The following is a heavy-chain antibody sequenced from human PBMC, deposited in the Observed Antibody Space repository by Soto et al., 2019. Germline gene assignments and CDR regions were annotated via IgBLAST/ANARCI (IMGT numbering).Heavy chain of an antibody. Sequence: QVQLQQWGAGLLKPSETLSLTCAVYGGSFSGYYWSWIRQPPGKGLEWIGEINHSGSTNYNPSLKSRVTVSVDTPKNQFSQKVSSATAADTGVYCCARGIAAVGAFDYGGQENLVTVAS. CDR3: ARGIAAVGAFDY. D-gene: IGHD6-13*01. J-gene: IGHJ4*02. V-gene: IGHV4-34*01. CDR2: INHSGST. CDR1: GGSFSGYY.